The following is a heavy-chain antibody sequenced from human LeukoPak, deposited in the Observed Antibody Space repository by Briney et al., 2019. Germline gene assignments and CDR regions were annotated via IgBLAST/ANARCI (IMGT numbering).Heavy chain of an antibody. CDR3: ARVSGPVRGVIIRMRGFDP. Sequence: PSETLSLTCTVSGGSISSGGYYWSWIRQPPGKGLEWIGEINHSGSTNYNPSLKSRVTISVDTSKNQFSLKLSSVTAADTAVYYCARVSGPVRGVIIRMRGFDPWGQGTLVTVSS. CDR2: INHSGST. CDR1: GGSISSGGYY. D-gene: IGHD3-10*01. V-gene: IGHV4-39*07. J-gene: IGHJ5*02.